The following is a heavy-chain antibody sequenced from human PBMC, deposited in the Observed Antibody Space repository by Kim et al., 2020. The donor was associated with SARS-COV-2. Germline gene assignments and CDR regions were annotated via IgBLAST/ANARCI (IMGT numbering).Heavy chain of an antibody. V-gene: IGHV3-21*01. Sequence: GGSLRLSCAASGFTFSSYSMNWVRQAPGKGLEGVSSISSSSSYIYYADSVKGRFTISRDNAKNSLYLQMNSLRAEDTAVYYCARDFVKQWLVSLSYYYYGMDVWGQGTTVTVSS. CDR1: GFTFSSYS. D-gene: IGHD6-19*01. CDR2: ISSSSSYI. J-gene: IGHJ6*02. CDR3: ARDFVKQWLVSLSYYYYGMDV.